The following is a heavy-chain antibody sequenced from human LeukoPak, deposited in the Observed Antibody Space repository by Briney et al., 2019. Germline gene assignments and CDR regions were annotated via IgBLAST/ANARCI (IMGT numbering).Heavy chain of an antibody. CDR1: GFTFSSYA. D-gene: IGHD6-13*01. V-gene: IGHV3-23*01. CDR3: AKDQAAPAGY. Sequence: GGSLRLSCAASGFTFSSYAMSWVREAPGKGLEWISTISSTGGSTYYADPVKSRFTISRDNSKNKLSLQINSLRAEDTAVYCCAKDQAAPAGYWGQGTLVTVSS. CDR2: ISSTGGST. J-gene: IGHJ4*02.